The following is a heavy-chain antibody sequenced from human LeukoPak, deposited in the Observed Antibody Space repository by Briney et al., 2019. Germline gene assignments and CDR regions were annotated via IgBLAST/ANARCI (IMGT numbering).Heavy chain of an antibody. CDR1: GFTFDDYA. CDR3: AKDRGSGSYDAAGFDY. V-gene: IGHV3-9*01. CDR2: LCWNSGSI. D-gene: IGHD1-26*01. J-gene: IGHJ4*02. Sequence: GGSLRLSCAASGFTFDDYAMHWVRQAPGKGLEWVSGLCWNSGSIGYADSVKGRFTISRDNAKNSLYLQMNSLRAEDTGLYYCAKDRGSGSYDAAGFDYWGQGTLVTVSS.